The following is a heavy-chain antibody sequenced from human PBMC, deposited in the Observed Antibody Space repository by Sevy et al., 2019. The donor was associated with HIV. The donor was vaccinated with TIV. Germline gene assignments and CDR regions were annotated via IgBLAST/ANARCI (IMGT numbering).Heavy chain of an antibody. CDR1: GFTFSSYD. V-gene: IGHV3-23*01. Sequence: GGSLRLSCAASGFTFSSYDMSWVRQAPGKGLEWVSAISGSGGSTYYADSVKGRFTISRDNSKNTLYLQMNSLRAEDTAVYYCAKVPTYYYDSSGYLGTTFFDYWGQGTLVTVSS. D-gene: IGHD3-22*01. CDR3: AKVPTYYYDSSGYLGTTFFDY. CDR2: ISGSGGST. J-gene: IGHJ4*02.